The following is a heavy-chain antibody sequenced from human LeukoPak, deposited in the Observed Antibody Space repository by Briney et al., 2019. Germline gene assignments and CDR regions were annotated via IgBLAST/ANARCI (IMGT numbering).Heavy chain of an antibody. V-gene: IGHV4-59*08. CDR3: ARHSARYYFDY. CDR2: IYYSGST. D-gene: IGHD3-10*01. Sequence: PSETLSLTCAVSGGSISSYYWSWIRQPPRKGLEWIGYIYYSGSTNYNPSLKSRVTISVDTSKNQFSLKLSSVTAADTAVYYCARHSARYYFDYWGQGTLVTVSS. J-gene: IGHJ4*02. CDR1: GGSISSYY.